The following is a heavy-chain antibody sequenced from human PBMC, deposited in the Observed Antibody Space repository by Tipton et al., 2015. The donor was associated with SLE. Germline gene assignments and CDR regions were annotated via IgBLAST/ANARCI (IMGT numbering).Heavy chain of an antibody. D-gene: IGHD3-10*01. CDR1: GGSISSGGYY. CDR3: ARDGDGGSGSYDAFDI. J-gene: IGHJ3*02. Sequence: TLSLTCTVSGGSISSGGYYWSWIRQHPGKGLEWFGYIHYSGSTYYNPSLKSRVTLSVDTSKNPFSLKLSSVTAADTAVYYCARDGDGGSGSYDAFDIWGQGTMVTVSS. V-gene: IGHV4-31*03. CDR2: IHYSGST.